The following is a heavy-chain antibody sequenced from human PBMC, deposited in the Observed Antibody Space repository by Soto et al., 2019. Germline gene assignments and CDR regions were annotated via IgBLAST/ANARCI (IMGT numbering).Heavy chain of an antibody. CDR1: GFPFSSYA. V-gene: IGHV3-23*01. CDR2: ISGSGGRT. CDR3: AKDPWPYPRVTGTTLDDAFDI. D-gene: IGHD1-20*01. Sequence: GGSLRLSCASSGFPFSSYAMSWVRQAPGKGLEWVSGISGSGGRTYYADSVKGRFTISRDNSRNTLYLQMNSLRAEDTAVYHCAKDPWPYPRVTGTTLDDAFDIWGQGTMVTVSS. J-gene: IGHJ3*02.